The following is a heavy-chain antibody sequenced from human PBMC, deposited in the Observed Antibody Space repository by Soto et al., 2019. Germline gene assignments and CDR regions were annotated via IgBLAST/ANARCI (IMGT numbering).Heavy chain of an antibody. CDR3: ARLLGSGVRPADAFDI. CDR2: IYYSGST. J-gene: IGHJ3*02. V-gene: IGHV4-59*01. CDR1: GGSISSYY. Sequence: SETLSLTCTVSGGSISSYYWSWIRQPPGKGLEWIGYIYYSGSTNYNPSLKSRVTISVDTSKNQFSLKLSSVTAADTAVYYCARLLGSGVRPADAFDIWGQGTMVTVSS. D-gene: IGHD6-25*01.